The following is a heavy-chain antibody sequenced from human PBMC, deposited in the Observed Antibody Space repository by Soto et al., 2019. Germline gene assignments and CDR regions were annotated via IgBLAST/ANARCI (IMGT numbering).Heavy chain of an antibody. D-gene: IGHD2-21*01. V-gene: IGHV4-38-2*02. J-gene: IGHJ5*01. CDR2: VYHSGRS. CDR3: VREHHAISCCGPWYES. Sequence: PSDTLSLTFDVSGSSISSGYYCGWIRQPPGKGLEWICGVYHSGRSQYDPSLKTRVTISVDTSSNQSSMKLTSVTAADTAMYYYVREHHAISCCGPWYESWGQGIQVSV. CDR1: GSSISSGYY.